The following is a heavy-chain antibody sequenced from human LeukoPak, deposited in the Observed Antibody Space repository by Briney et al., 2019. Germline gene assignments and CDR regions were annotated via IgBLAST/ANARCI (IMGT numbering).Heavy chain of an antibody. Sequence: GGSLRLSCAASGFTFSSCEMNWVRQAPGKGLEWVSYISSSGSTIYYADSVKGRFTISRDNAKNSLYLQMNSLRAEDTAVYYCARDRGQHYYGSGSYNWFDPWGQGTLVTVSS. CDR1: GFTFSSCE. V-gene: IGHV3-48*03. CDR3: ARDRGQHYYGSGSYNWFDP. J-gene: IGHJ5*02. D-gene: IGHD3-10*01. CDR2: ISSSGSTI.